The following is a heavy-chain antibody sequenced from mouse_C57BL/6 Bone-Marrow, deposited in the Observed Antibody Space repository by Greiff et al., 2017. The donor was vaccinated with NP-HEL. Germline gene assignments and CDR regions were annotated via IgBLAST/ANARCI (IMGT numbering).Heavy chain of an antibody. V-gene: IGHV5-4*01. D-gene: IGHD1-1*01. CDR2: ISDGGSYT. CDR3: ARGRITTEGFAY. J-gene: IGHJ3*01. Sequence: EVHLVESGGGLVKPGGSLKLSCAASGFTFSSYAMSWVRQTPEKRLEWVATISDGGSYTYYPDNVKGRFTISRDNAKNNLYLQMSHLKSEDTAMYYCARGRITTEGFAYWGQGTLVTVSA. CDR1: GFTFSSYA.